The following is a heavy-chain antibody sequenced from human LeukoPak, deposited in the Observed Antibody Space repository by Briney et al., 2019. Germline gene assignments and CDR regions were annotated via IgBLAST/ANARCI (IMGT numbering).Heavy chain of an antibody. CDR2: IYTSGST. Sequence: SETLSLTCTVSGGSISSGSYYWSWIRQPAGKGLEWIGRIYTSGSTNYNPSLKSRVTISVDTSKNQFSLKLSSVTAADTAVYYCARAHHYYGSGSYYRYYYYMDVWGKGTTVTISS. D-gene: IGHD3-10*01. CDR3: ARAHHYYGSGSYYRYYYYMDV. J-gene: IGHJ6*03. V-gene: IGHV4-61*02. CDR1: GGSISSGSYY.